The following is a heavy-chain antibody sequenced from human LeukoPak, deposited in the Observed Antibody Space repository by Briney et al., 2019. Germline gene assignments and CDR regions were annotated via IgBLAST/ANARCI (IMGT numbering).Heavy chain of an antibody. D-gene: IGHD3-22*01. V-gene: IGHV4-4*08. CDR2: IYSSGIT. Sequence: SETLSLTCTVSGGSMFSYYWNWIRQPPGKGLEWIGYIYSSGITNYSPSLRSRGTISVATSRNQFSLGLTSVTAADTAIYYCARRAYYDSSGYHPTSGYFDLWGRGTLVTVSS. CDR1: GGSMFSYY. CDR3: ARRAYYDSSGYHPTSGYFDL. J-gene: IGHJ2*01.